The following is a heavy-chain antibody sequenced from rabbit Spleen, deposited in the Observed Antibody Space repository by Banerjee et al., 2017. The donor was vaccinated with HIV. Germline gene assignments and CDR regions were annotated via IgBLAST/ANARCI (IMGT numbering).Heavy chain of an antibody. Sequence: QSLEESGGGLVQPEGSLTLTCTASGVSFSSYYYMCWVRQAPGKGLEWIACIDIGSSGFTYFATWAKGRFTCSKTSSTTVTLQMTRLTAADTATYFCARDTSSSFSSYGMDLWGQGTLVTVS. D-gene: IGHD1-1*01. J-gene: IGHJ6*01. V-gene: IGHV1S40*01. CDR2: IDIGSSGFT. CDR3: ARDTSSSFSSYGMDL. CDR1: GVSFSSYYY.